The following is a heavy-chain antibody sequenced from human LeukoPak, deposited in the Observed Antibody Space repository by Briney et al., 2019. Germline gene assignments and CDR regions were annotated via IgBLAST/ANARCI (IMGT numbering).Heavy chain of an antibody. Sequence: ASMKVSCKASGGTFSSYGIIWVRPAPGQGLEWMGMIYPRDGSTSYAQKFQGRVTVTRDTSTSTVHMELSGLRSEDTAVYYCARDQEAFDYWGQGTLVTVSS. CDR3: ARDQEAFDY. J-gene: IGHJ4*02. CDR1: GGTFSSYG. CDR2: IYPRDGST. V-gene: IGHV1-46*01.